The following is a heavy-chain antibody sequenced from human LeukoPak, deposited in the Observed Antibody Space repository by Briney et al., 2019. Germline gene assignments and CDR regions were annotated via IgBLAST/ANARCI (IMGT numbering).Heavy chain of an antibody. D-gene: IGHD6-6*01. CDR1: GGTFSSYA. J-gene: IGHJ6*03. V-gene: IGHV1-69*05. CDR2: IIPIFGTA. Sequence: SVKVSCKASGGTFSSYAISWARQAPGQGLEWMGGIIPIFGTANYAQKFQGRVTITTDESTSTAYMELSSLRSEDTAVYYCARGRGYSSSYSVYYYYMDVWGKGTTVTVSS. CDR3: ARGRGYSSSYSVYYYYMDV.